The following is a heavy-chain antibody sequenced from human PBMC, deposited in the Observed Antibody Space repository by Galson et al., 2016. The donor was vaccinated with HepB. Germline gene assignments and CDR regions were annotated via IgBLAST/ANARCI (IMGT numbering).Heavy chain of an antibody. V-gene: IGHV4-39*07. CDR3: ASTWGY. CDR2: ANYSGNA. D-gene: IGHD7-27*01. Sequence: WVRQPPGKGLEWIGSANYSGNAYYNPTLKSRVTISIDPSKSQVSLKLTSVTVADTAVYYCASTWGYWGQGALVTVSS. J-gene: IGHJ4*02.